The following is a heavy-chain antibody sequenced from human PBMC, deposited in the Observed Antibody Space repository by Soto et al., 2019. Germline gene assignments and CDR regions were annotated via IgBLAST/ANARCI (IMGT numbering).Heavy chain of an antibody. CDR1: GGSISSGDYY. Sequence: SETLSLTCTVSGGSISSGDYYWSWIRQPPGKGLEWIGYIYYSGSTYYNPSLKSRVTISVDTSKNQFSLKLSSVTAADTSVYYCARARGARYFDYWGQGTLVTVSS. CDR2: IYYSGST. CDR3: ARARGARYFDY. V-gene: IGHV4-30-4*01. J-gene: IGHJ4*02. D-gene: IGHD2-15*01.